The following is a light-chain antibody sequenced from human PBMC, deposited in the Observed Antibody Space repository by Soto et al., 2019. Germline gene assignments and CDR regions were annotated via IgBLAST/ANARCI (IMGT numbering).Light chain of an antibody. J-gene: IGLJ1*01. CDR2: DVS. Sequence: QSALTEPASVSGAPGQSITSSCTRTSSDVGGYNYVSWYQQHPGKAPKLMIYDVSNRPSGVSNRFSGSKSGNTASLTISGLQAEDEADYYCSSYTSSSTLYVFGTGTKVTVL. CDR1: SSDVGGYNY. V-gene: IGLV2-14*01. CDR3: SSYTSSSTLYV.